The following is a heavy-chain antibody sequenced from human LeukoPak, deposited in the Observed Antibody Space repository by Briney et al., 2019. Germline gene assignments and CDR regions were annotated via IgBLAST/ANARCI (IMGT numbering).Heavy chain of an antibody. CDR1: GFTFSSYG. D-gene: IGHD5-12*01. CDR3: AKGDSGYKVYYFDY. J-gene: IGHJ4*02. V-gene: IGHV3-30*18. CDR2: ISYDGSNK. Sequence: GRSLRLSCAASGFTFSSYGMHWVRQAPGKGLEWVAVISYDGSNKYYADSVKGRFTISRDNSKNTLYLQMNSLRAEDTAVYYCAKGDSGYKVYYFDYWGQGTLVTVSS.